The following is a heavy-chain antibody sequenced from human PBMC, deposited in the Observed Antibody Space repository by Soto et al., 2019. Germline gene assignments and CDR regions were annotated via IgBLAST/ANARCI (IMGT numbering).Heavy chain of an antibody. D-gene: IGHD3-9*01. CDR3: AKDPTKGDYDILTGYYFLTGPYYFDY. J-gene: IGHJ4*02. V-gene: IGHV3-23*01. Sequence: GGSLRLSCAASGFTFSNYAMSWVRQTPGKGLEWVSAISGSGGSTYYADSVKGRFTISRDNSKNTLYLQMNSLRAEDTAVYYCAKDPTKGDYDILTGYYFLTGPYYFDYWGQGTLVTVSS. CDR2: ISGSGGST. CDR1: GFTFSNYA.